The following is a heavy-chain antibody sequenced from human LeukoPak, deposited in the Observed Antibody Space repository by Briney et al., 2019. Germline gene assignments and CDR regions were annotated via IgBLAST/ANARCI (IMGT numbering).Heavy chain of an antibody. CDR2: IHTSGTT. D-gene: IGHD3-3*01. V-gene: IGHV4-4*07. Sequence: SETLSLTCSVSGDSMYSHYWSFIRQAAGTGLEWIGRIHTSGTTYYNPSLKSRVTLSIDTSMNQLSLRLTSVTAADTAVYYCARGDYYDGGGRNWFDPWGQGTLVTVSP. CDR3: ARGDYYDGGGRNWFDP. J-gene: IGHJ5*02. CDR1: GDSMYSHY.